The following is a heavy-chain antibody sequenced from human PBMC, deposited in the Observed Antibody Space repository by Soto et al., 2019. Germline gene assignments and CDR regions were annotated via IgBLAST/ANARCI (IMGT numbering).Heavy chain of an antibody. D-gene: IGHD3-22*01. Sequence: ESVGGLVQPGGSLRLSCAASGFTFSSYEMNWVRQAPGKGLEWVSYISSSGSTIYYADSVKGRFTISRDNAKNSLYLQMNSLRAEDTAVYYCARGVRDYDSSGYYWSLDYWGQGTLVTVSS. CDR3: ARGVRDYDSSGYYWSLDY. J-gene: IGHJ4*02. CDR2: ISSSGSTI. V-gene: IGHV3-48*03. CDR1: GFTFSSYE.